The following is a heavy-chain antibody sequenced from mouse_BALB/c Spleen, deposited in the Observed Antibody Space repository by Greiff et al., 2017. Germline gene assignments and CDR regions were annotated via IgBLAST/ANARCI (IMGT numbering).Heavy chain of an antibody. CDR2: INPDSSTI. J-gene: IGHJ3*01. D-gene: IGHD1-1*01. CDR3: ASLDYYGSSPAWFAY. CDR1: GFDFSRYW. Sequence: EVMLVESGGGLVQPGGSLKLSCAASGFDFSRYWMSWVRQAPGKGLEWIGEINPDSSTINYTPSLKDKFIISRDNAKNTLYLQMSKVRSEDTALYYCASLDYYGSSPAWFAYWGQGTLVTVSA. V-gene: IGHV4-1*02.